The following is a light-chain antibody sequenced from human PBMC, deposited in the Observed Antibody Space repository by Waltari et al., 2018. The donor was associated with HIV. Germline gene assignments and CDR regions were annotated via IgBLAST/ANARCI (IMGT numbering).Light chain of an antibody. CDR2: DVS. CDR3: SSYTSSSTLV. Sequence: QSALTQPASVSGSPGQSITIPCTGTSSDVGGYNYVSGYQQPPGKAPKLMVYDVSNRPSGVSNRFSGSKSGNTASLTISGLQAEDEADYYCSSYTSSSTLVFGGGTKLTVL. J-gene: IGLJ2*01. CDR1: SSDVGGYNY. V-gene: IGLV2-14*03.